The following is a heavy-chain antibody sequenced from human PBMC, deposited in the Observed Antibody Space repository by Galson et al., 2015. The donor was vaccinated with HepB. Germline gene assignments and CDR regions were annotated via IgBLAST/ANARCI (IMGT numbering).Heavy chain of an antibody. Sequence: TCTVSGGSISTYYWSWIRQPPGKGLEWIGNVYYTGSTNYNPSLKSRLIISVDTSENQFSLILFSVTAADTAVYYCARDPYFGSENYFSSYGLDVWGQGTTVTVSS. CDR1: GGSISTYY. J-gene: IGHJ6*02. CDR2: VYYTGST. V-gene: IGHV4-59*01. D-gene: IGHD3-10*01. CDR3: ARDPYFGSENYFSSYGLDV.